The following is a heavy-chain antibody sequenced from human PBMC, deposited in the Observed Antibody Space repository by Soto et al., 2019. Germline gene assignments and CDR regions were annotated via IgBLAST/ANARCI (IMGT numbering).Heavy chain of an antibody. D-gene: IGHD3-3*01. CDR2: IYYSGST. V-gene: IGHV4-59*01. Sequence: SETLSLTCTVSGGSISSYYWSWIRQPPGKGLEWIGYIYYSGSTNYNPSLKSRVTISVDTSKNQFSLKLSSVTAADTAVYYCARGGADFWSGYYIGWFDPWGQGTLVTVS. CDR1: GGSISSYY. J-gene: IGHJ5*02. CDR3: ARGGADFWSGYYIGWFDP.